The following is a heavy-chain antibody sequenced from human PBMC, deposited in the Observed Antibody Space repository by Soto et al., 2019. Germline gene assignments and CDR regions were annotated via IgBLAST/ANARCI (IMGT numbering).Heavy chain of an antibody. CDR2: IYWDDDK. Sequence: QITLKESGPPLVKPTQTLTLTCTFSGFSISTTGVGVGWIRQPPGKALEWLALIYWDDDKRYNPSLESRLTITKDTSKNQVVLTMTNMDPVDTGTYYCAHRESDREAYWGQGTLVTVSS. J-gene: IGHJ4*02. CDR3: AHRESDREAY. CDR1: GFSISTTGVG. D-gene: IGHD3-10*01. V-gene: IGHV2-5*02.